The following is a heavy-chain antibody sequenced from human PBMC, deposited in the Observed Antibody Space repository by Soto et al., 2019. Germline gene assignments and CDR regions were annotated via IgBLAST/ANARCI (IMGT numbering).Heavy chain of an antibody. V-gene: IGHV4-38-2*01. CDR2: VDHSGRT. CDR1: GYSINSDYY. J-gene: IGHJ4*02. Sequence: ETLSLTCAVSGYSINSDYYWGWIRQPPGKGLEWIGSVDHSGRTYYSPSLRSRLTIFIDTSKNQFSLRLTSVTAAGTAMYFCAKKGYYPSGKINLFDSWGPGTLVTVSS. CDR3: AKKGYYPSGKINLFDS. D-gene: IGHD3-10*01.